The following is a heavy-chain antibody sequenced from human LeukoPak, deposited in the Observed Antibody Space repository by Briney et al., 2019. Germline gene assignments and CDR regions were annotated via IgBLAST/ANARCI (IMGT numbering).Heavy chain of an antibody. J-gene: IGHJ4*02. V-gene: IGHV1-69*13. Sequence: SVKVSCKASGGTFSSYAISWVRQAPGQGLEWMGGIIPIFGTANYAQKFQGRVTITADESTSTAYMELSSLRSEDTAVYYCARGGARELLRGSYYFDYWGQGTLVTVSS. CDR2: IIPIFGTA. CDR3: ARGGARELLRGSYYFDY. CDR1: GGTFSSYA. D-gene: IGHD1-26*01.